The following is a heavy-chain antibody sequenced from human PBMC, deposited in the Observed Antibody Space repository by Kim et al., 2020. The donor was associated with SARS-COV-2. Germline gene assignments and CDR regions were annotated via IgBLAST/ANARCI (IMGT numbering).Heavy chain of an antibody. V-gene: IGHV3-30*01. Sequence: ASVKGRLTISRDNSKNTLYLHMNRLRAEDTAVYYCARDPLSGIAAPFFDYWGQGTLVTVSS. CDR3: ARDPLSGIAAPFFDY. J-gene: IGHJ4*02. D-gene: IGHD2-15*01.